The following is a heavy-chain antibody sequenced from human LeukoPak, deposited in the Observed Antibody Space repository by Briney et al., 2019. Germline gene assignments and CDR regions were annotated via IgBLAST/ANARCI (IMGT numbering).Heavy chain of an antibody. V-gene: IGHV4-38-2*01. D-gene: IGHD2-2*02. CDR2: IYHSGST. J-gene: IGHJ6*03. CDR3: ARLGYCSSTSCYTGAYYYYYMDV. Sequence: SETLSLTCAVSGYSISSGYYWGWIRQPPGKGLEWIGNIYHSGSTYYNPSLESRVTISVDTSKNQFSLKLTSVTAADTAVYYCARLGYCSSTSCYTGAYYYYYMDVWGKGTTVTVSS. CDR1: GYSISSGYY.